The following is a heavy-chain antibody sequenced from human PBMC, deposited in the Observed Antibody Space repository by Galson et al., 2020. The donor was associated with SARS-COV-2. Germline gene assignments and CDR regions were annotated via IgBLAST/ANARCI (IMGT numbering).Heavy chain of an antibody. V-gene: IGHV4-34*01. J-gene: IGHJ4*01. CDR1: GGTFSGHY. Sequence: SETLSLTCAVYGGTFSGHYWSWIRQSPGKGLEWIGEITQSGSVNYNPSPKSRVTISADTSKNQFSLELRSVTTADTAVYYCARGLFQTTKVIVVITSGVFYFDSWGHGTLVSVSS. D-gene: IGHD2-15*01. CDR2: ITQSGSV. CDR3: ARGLFQTTKVIVVITSGVFYFDS.